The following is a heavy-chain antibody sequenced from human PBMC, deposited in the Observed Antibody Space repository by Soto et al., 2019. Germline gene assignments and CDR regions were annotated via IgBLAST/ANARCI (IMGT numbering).Heavy chain of an antibody. CDR2: ISWDGGST. J-gene: IGHJ6*02. D-gene: IGHD3-22*01. CDR3: AKDERDSSGYYYDYYYGMDV. CDR1: GFTFDDYA. V-gene: IGHV3-43D*04. Sequence: GSLRLSCAASGFTFDDYAMHWVRQAPGKGLEWVSLISWDGGSTYYADSVKGRFNISRDNSKNSLYLQMNSMRAEDTALYYCAKDERDSSGYYYDYYYGMDVWGQGTTVTVSS.